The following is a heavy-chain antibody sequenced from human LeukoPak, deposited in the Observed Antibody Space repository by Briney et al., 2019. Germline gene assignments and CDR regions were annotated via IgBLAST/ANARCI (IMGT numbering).Heavy chain of an antibody. Sequence: PSETLSLTCTVSGGSISSYYWSWIRQPPGKGLEWIGYIYYSGSTNYNPSLKSRVTISVDTSKNQFSLKLSSVTAADTAVYYCARDLSSGWFLNYFDYWGQGTLVTVSS. CDR1: GGSISSYY. D-gene: IGHD6-19*01. V-gene: IGHV4-59*12. CDR2: IYYSGST. J-gene: IGHJ4*02. CDR3: ARDLSSGWFLNYFDY.